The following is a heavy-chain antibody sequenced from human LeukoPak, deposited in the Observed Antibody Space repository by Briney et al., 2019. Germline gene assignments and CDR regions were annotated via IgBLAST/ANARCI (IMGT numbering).Heavy chain of an antibody. CDR1: GFTFTTYA. CDR2: IANDGGST. Sequence: PGGSLRLSCAASGFTFTTYAMSWVRQAPGKRLEWVSSIANDGGSTYYADSVKGRFTISRDNSRNTVYLQTNSLRAEDMAVYYCAKSHSVEQRGYFDYWGQGTLVPVSS. D-gene: IGHD1/OR15-1a*01. CDR3: AKSHSVEQRGYFDY. V-gene: IGHV3-23*01. J-gene: IGHJ4*02.